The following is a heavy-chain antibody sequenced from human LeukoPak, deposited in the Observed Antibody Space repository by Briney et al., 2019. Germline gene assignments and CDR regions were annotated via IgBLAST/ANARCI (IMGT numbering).Heavy chain of an antibody. V-gene: IGHV3-23*01. J-gene: IGHJ4*02. CDR2: ISGSGGST. CDR3: AKDGSWGSSYYFDY. D-gene: IGHD6-6*01. Sequence: PGGSLRLSCAASGFTFDDYAMHWVRQAPGKGLEWVSAISGSGGSTYYADSVKGRFTISRDNSKNTLYLQMNGLRAEDTAVYYCAKDGSWGSSYYFDYWGQGTLVTVSS. CDR1: GFTFDDYA.